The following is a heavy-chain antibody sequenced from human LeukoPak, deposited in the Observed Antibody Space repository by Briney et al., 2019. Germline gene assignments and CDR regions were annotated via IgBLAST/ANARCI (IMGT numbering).Heavy chain of an antibody. V-gene: IGHV3-30*18. D-gene: IGHD6-19*01. CDR2: ISYDGSNK. CDR1: GFTFSSYG. J-gene: IGHJ4*02. CDR3: AKDPQWLGGYYFDY. Sequence: GRSLRLSCADSGFTFSSYGMHWVRQAPGKGLEWVAVISYDGSNKYYADSVKGRFTISRDNSKNTLYLQMNSLRAEDTAVYYCAKDPQWLGGYYFDYWGQGTLVTVSS.